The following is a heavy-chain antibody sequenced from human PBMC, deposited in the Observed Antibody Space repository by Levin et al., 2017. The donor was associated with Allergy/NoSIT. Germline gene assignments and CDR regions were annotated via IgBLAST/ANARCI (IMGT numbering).Heavy chain of an antibody. V-gene: IGHV3-7*01. CDR3: ARLDYYDSSQFDY. J-gene: IGHJ4*02. D-gene: IGHD3-22*01. Sequence: PGGSLRLSCAASGFTFNIYWMSWVRQSPGKGLEWVANIKQDGSEKHLVDSVKGRFTISRDNAKNSLFLQLNSLRAEDPAVYYCARLDYYDSSQFDYWGQGTLVTVSS. CDR1: GFTFNIYW. CDR2: IKQDGSEK.